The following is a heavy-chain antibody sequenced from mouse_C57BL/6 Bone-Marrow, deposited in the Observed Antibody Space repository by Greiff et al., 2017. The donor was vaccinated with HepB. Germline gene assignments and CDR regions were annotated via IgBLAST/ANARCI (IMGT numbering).Heavy chain of an antibody. V-gene: IGHV1-18*01. Sequence: EVQLQQSGPELVKPGASVKIPCKASGYTFTDYNMDWVKQSHGKSLEWIGDINPNNGGTIYNQKFKGKATFTVDKSSSTAYMELRSLTSEDTAVYYCARMGRMDYFDYWGQGTTLTVSS. CDR2: INPNNGGT. J-gene: IGHJ2*01. CDR1: GYTFTDYN. CDR3: ARMGRMDYFDY. D-gene: IGHD4-1*01.